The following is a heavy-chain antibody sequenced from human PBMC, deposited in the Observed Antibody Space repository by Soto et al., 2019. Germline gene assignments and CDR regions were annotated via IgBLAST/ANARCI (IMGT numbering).Heavy chain of an antibody. CDR3: ARSYYDFWSGYNYYYYGMDV. CDR2: IYPGDSDT. D-gene: IGHD3-3*01. J-gene: IGHJ6*02. V-gene: IGHV5-51*01. Sequence: GESLKISFKGSGYSFTSYWIGWVRQMPGKGLEWMGIIYPGDSDTRYSPSFQGQVTISADKSISTAYLQWSSLKASDTAMYYCARSYYDFWSGYNYYYYGMDVWGQGTTVTVSS. CDR1: GYSFTSYW.